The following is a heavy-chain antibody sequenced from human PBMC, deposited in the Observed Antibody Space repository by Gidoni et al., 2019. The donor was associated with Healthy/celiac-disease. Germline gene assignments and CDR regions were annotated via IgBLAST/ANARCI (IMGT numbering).Heavy chain of an antibody. CDR1: GGSISSGGYY. Sequence: QVQLQESGPGLVKPSQTLSLTCTVSGGSISSGGYYWRWIRQHPGKGLEWIGYRYYSGSTYYNPSLKSRVTISGDTSKNQFSLKLSAVTAADTAVYYCARDSSSPKYCSGGSCYTYSYGMDVWGQGTTVTVSS. J-gene: IGHJ6*02. D-gene: IGHD2-15*01. V-gene: IGHV4-31*03. CDR2: RYYSGST. CDR3: ARDSSSPKYCSGGSCYTYSYGMDV.